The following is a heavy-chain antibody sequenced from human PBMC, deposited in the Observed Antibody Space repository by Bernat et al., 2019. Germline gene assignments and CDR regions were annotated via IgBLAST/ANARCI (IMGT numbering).Heavy chain of an antibody. CDR1: GFTFSSYA. CDR3: AKCPIRPTEFDY. V-gene: IGHV3-23*01. J-gene: IGHJ4*02. Sequence: EVQLLESGGGLVQPGGSLRLSCAASGFTFSSYAMSWVRQAPGKGLEWVSAISGSGGRTYYADAVKGRFTISRDNSKNTLYLQMNSLGAENTAVYYCAKCPIRPTEFDYWGQGTLVTVSS. CDR2: ISGSGGRT.